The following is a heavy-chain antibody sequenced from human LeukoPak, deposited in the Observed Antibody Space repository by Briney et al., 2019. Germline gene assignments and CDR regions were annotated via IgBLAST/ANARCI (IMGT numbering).Heavy chain of an antibody. V-gene: IGHV3-7*01. J-gene: IGHJ4*02. D-gene: IGHD3-10*01. CDR3: ARVPGYGSETFDY. Sequence: GGSLRLSCAASGFTFSSYWMSWVRQAPGKGLEWVANIKQDGSEKYYVDSVKGRFTISRDNAKNSLYLQMNSLRAEDTAVYYCARVPGYGSETFDYWGQGTLVTVSS. CDR1: GFTFSSYW. CDR2: IKQDGSEK.